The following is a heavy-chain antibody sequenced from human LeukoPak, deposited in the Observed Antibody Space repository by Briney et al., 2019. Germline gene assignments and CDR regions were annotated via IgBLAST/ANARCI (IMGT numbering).Heavy chain of an antibody. J-gene: IGHJ3*02. CDR1: GFTFSSYE. Sequence: GRSLRLSCAASGFTFSSYEMNWVRQAAGKGLEWVSYISSGGRTIYYADSVKGRFTISRDNAKNSLYLQMNSLRAEDTAVYYCARLYSSSSGKAFDIWGQGTMVTVSS. CDR3: ARLYSSSSGKAFDI. CDR2: ISSGGRTI. V-gene: IGHV3-48*03. D-gene: IGHD6-6*01.